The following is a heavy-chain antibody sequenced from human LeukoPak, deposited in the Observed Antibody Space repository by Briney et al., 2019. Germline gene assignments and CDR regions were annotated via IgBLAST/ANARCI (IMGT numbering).Heavy chain of an antibody. Sequence: GGSLRLSCAASGFTFSSYSMNWVRQAPGKGLEWVSSISSSSSYIYYADSVKGRFTISRDNAKNSLYLPMNSLRAEDTAVYYCARDSPAYGMDVWGQGTTVTVSS. J-gene: IGHJ6*02. CDR1: GFTFSSYS. CDR2: ISSSSSYI. V-gene: IGHV3-21*01. CDR3: ARDSPAYGMDV.